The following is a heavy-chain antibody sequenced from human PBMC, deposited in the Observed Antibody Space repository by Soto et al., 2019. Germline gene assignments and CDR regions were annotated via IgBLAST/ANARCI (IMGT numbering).Heavy chain of an antibody. D-gene: IGHD6-19*01. CDR3: ARDHTSSGWFGGHDY. V-gene: IGHV1-18*01. J-gene: IGHJ4*02. CDR1: GYTFTTYG. Sequence: QVQLVQSGTEVKRPGASVKVACKASGYTFTTYGISWVRQAPGQGLEWMGWISAYSGNTNFAQKLQGRVTMTTDTSTTTAYMVLRSLRSDDTAVYYCARDHTSSGWFGGHDYWGQGTLVTVSS. CDR2: ISAYSGNT.